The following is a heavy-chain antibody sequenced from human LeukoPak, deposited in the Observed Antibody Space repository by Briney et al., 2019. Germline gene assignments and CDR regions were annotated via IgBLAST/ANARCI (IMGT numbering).Heavy chain of an antibody. J-gene: IGHJ4*02. CDR3: ARDYKYAFDN. CDR2: IGIDSGNT. Sequence: GGSLRLSCAASGFTFGYYSMSWVRQAPGKGLEWISYIGIDSGNTNYADSVKGRFTISGDKAKNSLYLQMNSLRVEDTAVYYCARDYKYAFDNWGQGTLVTVSS. V-gene: IGHV3-48*01. CDR1: GFTFGYYS. D-gene: IGHD5-24*01.